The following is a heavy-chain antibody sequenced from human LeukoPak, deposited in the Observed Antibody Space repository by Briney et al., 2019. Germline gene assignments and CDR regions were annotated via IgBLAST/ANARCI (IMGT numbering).Heavy chain of an antibody. CDR2: IRYDGSNK. D-gene: IGHD3-16*01. Sequence: PGGSLRLSCAASGFTFSSYGMHWVRQAPGKGLEWVAFIRYDGSNKYYADSVKGRFTISRDNSKNTLYLQMNSLRAEDTAVYYCARDDAVEDYVWGSPGGGMAWYFDYWGQGTLVTVSS. V-gene: IGHV3-30*02. J-gene: IGHJ4*02. CDR1: GFTFSSYG. CDR3: ARDDAVEDYVWGSPGGGMAWYFDY.